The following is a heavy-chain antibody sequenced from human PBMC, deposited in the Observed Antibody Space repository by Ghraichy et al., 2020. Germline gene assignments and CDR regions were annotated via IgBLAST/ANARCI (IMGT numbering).Heavy chain of an antibody. D-gene: IGHD3-16*01. CDR3: AKGDTPIMITFGGVRSGMDV. Sequence: GGSLRLSCAASGFTFSSYAMSWVRQAPGKGLEWVSAISGSGGSTYYADSVKGRFTISRDNSKNTLYLQMNSLRAEDTAVYYCAKGDTPIMITFGGVRSGMDVWGQGTTVTVSS. V-gene: IGHV3-23*01. CDR1: GFTFSSYA. J-gene: IGHJ6*02. CDR2: ISGSGGST.